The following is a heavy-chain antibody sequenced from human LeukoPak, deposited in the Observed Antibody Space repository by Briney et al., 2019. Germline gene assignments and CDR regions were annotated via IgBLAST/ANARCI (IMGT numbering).Heavy chain of an antibody. CDR1: GFTFSSYS. V-gene: IGHV3-21*04. CDR3: AREWIEDNTYYYGSGSYQLDY. D-gene: IGHD3-10*01. J-gene: IGHJ4*02. CDR2: ISSSSSYI. Sequence: PGGSLRLSCAASGFTFSSYSMNWVRQAPGKGLEWVSSISSSSSYIYYADSVKGRFTISRDNAKNSLYLQMSSLRSEDTAVYYCAREWIEDNTYYYGSGSYQLDYWGQGTLVTVSS.